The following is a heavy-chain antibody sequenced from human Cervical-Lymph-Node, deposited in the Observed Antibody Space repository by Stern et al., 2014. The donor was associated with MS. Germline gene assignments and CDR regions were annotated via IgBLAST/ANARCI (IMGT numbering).Heavy chain of an antibody. V-gene: IGHV3-21*01. CDR3: ARALGITSSGSHFDY. CDR1: GFTVSSYS. D-gene: IGHD6-19*01. CDR2: ISTSGICK. Sequence: EVQLVESGGGLVKRGGSLRLSCAASGFTVSSYSMNWVRQAPGKGLEWVSSISTSGICKYYADSVKGRFTISRDNAKNSLYLQMNSLRAEDTAVYYCARALGITSSGSHFDYWGQGILVTVSS. J-gene: IGHJ4*02.